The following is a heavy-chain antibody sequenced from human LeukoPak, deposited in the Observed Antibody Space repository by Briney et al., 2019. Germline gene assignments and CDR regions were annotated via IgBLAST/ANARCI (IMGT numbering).Heavy chain of an antibody. J-gene: IGHJ5*02. CDR3: AKGGSYDFWSGYYKYYNWFDP. V-gene: IGHV3-23*01. CDR2: ISGSGGST. D-gene: IGHD3-3*01. Sequence: GSLRLSCAASGFTFSSYAMSWVRQAPGKGLEWVSAISGSGGSTYYADSVKGRFTISRDNSKNTLYLQMNSLRAEDTAVYYCAKGGSYDFWSGYYKYYNWFDPWGQGTLVTVSS. CDR1: GFTFSSYA.